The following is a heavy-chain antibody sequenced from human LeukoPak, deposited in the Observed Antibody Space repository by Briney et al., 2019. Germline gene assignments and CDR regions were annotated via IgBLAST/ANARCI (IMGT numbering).Heavy chain of an antibody. V-gene: IGHV4-34*01. CDR2: INHSGST. D-gene: IGHD3-16*01. CDR1: GGSFSGYY. Sequence: SETLSLTCAVYGGSFSGYYWSWIRQPPGKGLEWIGEINHSGSTNYNPSFKSRVTLSTDTSKNHFSLKLYSVTAADTAVYYCARRGLYDYVWGSRSYYFDYWGQGTLVTVSS. J-gene: IGHJ4*02. CDR3: ARRGLYDYVWGSRSYYFDY.